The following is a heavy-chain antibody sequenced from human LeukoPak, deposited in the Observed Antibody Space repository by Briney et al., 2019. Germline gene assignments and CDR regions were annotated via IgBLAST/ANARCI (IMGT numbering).Heavy chain of an antibody. V-gene: IGHV1-24*01. CDR2: FDPEDGET. CDR3: ATTRTQWFGELSLTPNGMDV. CDR1: GYTLTELS. D-gene: IGHD3-10*01. Sequence: ASVKVSCKVSGYTLTELSMHWVRQAPGKGLEGMGGFDPEDGETIYAQKFQGRVTMTEDTSTDTAYMDLSSLRSEDTAVYYCATTRTQWFGELSLTPNGMDVWGQGTTVTVSS. J-gene: IGHJ6*02.